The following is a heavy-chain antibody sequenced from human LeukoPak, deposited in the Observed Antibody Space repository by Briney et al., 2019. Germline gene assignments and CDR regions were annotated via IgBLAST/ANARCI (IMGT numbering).Heavy chain of an antibody. D-gene: IGHD3-9*01. V-gene: IGHV3-23*01. J-gene: IGHJ4*02. CDR3: AKDRGLYYDILTGYSYFDY. CDR2: ISGSGGST. CDR1: GFTFSSYA. Sequence: GGSLRLSCAASGFTFSSYAMSWVRQAPGKGLEWVSAISGSGGSTYYADSVKGRFTISRDNSKNTLYLQMNSLRAEDTAVYYCAKDRGLYYDILTGYSYFDYWGQGTLATVSS.